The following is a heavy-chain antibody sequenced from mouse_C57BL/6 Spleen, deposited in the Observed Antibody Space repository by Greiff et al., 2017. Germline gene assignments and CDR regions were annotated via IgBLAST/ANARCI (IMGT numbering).Heavy chain of an antibody. J-gene: IGHJ4*01. CDR3: ARDGYYGSSYEDYYAMDY. D-gene: IGHD1-1*01. CDR1: GYSITSGYY. Sequence: ESGPGLVKPSQSLPLTCSVTGYSITSGYYWNWIRQFPGNKLEWMGYISYDGSNNYNPSLKNRISITRDTSKNQFFLKLNSVTTEDTATYYCARDGYYGSSYEDYYAMDYWGQGTSVTVSS. V-gene: IGHV3-6*01. CDR2: ISYDGSN.